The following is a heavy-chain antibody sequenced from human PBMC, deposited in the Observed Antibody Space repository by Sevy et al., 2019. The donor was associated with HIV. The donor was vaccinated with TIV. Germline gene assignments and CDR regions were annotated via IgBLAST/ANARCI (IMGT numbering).Heavy chain of an antibody. CDR1: GFTFSSYG. CDR3: AKDFYGSGSYYYYYYGMDV. V-gene: IGHV3-30*18. J-gene: IGHJ6*02. Sequence: GSLRLSCAASGFTFSSYGMHWVRQAPGKGLEWVAVISYDGSNKYYADSVKGRFTISRDNSKNTRYLQMNSLRAEDTAVYYCAKDFYGSGSYYYYYYGMDVWGQGTTVTVSS. CDR2: ISYDGSNK. D-gene: IGHD3-10*01.